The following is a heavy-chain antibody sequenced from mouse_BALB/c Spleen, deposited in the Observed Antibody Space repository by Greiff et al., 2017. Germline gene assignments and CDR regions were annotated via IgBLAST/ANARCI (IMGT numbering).Heavy chain of an antibody. J-gene: IGHJ1*01. Sequence: EVQLVESGPGLVKPSQSLSLTCSVTGYSITSGYYWNWIRQFPGNKLEWMGYISYDGSNNYNPSLKNRISITRDTSKNQFFLKLNSVTTEDTATYYCARGTTAPYWYFDVRGAGTTVTVSS. D-gene: IGHD1-2*01. CDR3: ARGTTAPYWYFDV. V-gene: IGHV3-6*02. CDR1: GYSITSGYY. CDR2: ISYDGSN.